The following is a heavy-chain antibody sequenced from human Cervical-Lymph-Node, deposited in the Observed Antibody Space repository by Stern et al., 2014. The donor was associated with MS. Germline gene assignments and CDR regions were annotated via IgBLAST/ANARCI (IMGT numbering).Heavy chain of an antibody. CDR2: LIPLVCVA. J-gene: IGHJ5*02. V-gene: IGHV1-69*04. Sequence: QVQLVQSGAEVKKPGSSVNVSCKASGGTFRGYGITWVRQAPGQGLEWMGRLIPLVCVARYAPRFQGRVTITADKSMTTGYMELSSLTSDDTAVYYCARGDYGDYNWFDPWGLGTLVTVSS. D-gene: IGHD4-17*01. CDR1: GGTFRGYG. CDR3: ARGDYGDYNWFDP.